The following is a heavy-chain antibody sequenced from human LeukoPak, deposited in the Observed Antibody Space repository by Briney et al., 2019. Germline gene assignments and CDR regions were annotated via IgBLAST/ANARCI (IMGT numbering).Heavy chain of an antibody. V-gene: IGHV3-23*01. Sequence: TGGSLRLSCAASGFTFSSYAMSWVRQAPGKGLEWVSAISGSGGSTYYADSVKGRFTISRDNSKNTLYLQMNSLRAEDTAVYYCAKLRTGLTGTARDAFDIWGQGTMVTVSS. CDR3: AKLRTGLTGTARDAFDI. CDR1: GFTFSSYA. D-gene: IGHD4-17*01. J-gene: IGHJ3*02. CDR2: ISGSGGST.